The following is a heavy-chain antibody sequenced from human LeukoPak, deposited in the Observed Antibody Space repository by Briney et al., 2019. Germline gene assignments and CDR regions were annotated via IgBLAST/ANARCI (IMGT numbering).Heavy chain of an antibody. V-gene: IGHV3-48*03. CDR2: ISPSGTDI. CDR3: TRDPRRLDY. Sequence: QTGGSLRLSCAASGFTFSSYEMNWVRQAPGKGLEWVSYISPSGTDISYADSVKGRFTISRDNAKNSLYLQMNSLRAEDTAVYYCTRDPRRLDYWGQGTLVTVSS. J-gene: IGHJ4*02. CDR1: GFTFSSYE.